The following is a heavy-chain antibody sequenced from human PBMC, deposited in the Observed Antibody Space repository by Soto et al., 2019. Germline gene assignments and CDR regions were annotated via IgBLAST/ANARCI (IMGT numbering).Heavy chain of an antibody. J-gene: IGHJ6*02. CDR3: ARQGFGPLHGLVDV. V-gene: IGHV4-59*08. CDR2: VHHSWGS. Sequence: QVQLQESGPGLVKPSETMSLSCTVSGGSISSYYWSWFRQSPGKRMEWIGYVHHSWGSSYNPSLQGRVAISLDTSKSQVSRKVTSVTATDPAVYYCARQGFGPLHGLVDVWGQGTTVTVSS. CDR1: GGSISSYY. D-gene: IGHD3-10*01.